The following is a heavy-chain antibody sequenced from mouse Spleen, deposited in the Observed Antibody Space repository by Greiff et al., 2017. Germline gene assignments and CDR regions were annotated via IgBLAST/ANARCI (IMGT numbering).Heavy chain of an antibody. D-gene: IGHD1-1*01. CDR1: GYTLTSYG. CDR3: AREGTTVVAPYYAMDY. CDR2: IYPRSGNT. Sequence: VQLQQSGAELARPGASVKLSCKASGYTLTSYGISWVKQRTGQGLEWIGEIYPRSGNTYYNEKFKGKATLTADKSSSTAYMELRSLTSEDSAVYFCAREGTTVVAPYYAMDYWGQGTSVTVSS. J-gene: IGHJ4*01. V-gene: IGHV1-81*01.